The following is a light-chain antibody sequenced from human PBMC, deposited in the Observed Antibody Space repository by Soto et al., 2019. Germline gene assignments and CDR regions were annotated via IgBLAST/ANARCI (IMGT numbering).Light chain of an antibody. J-gene: IGKJ3*01. Sequence: EIVMTQSPATLSGSPGERATLSCRASQSVSSNLAWYQQKPGQAPRLLIYATSNRATGIPARFSGSGSGTDFTLTISSLEPEDFAVYYCQQRSSWPFTFGPGTKVDIK. CDR3: QQRSSWPFT. CDR2: ATS. CDR1: QSVSSN. V-gene: IGKV3-11*01.